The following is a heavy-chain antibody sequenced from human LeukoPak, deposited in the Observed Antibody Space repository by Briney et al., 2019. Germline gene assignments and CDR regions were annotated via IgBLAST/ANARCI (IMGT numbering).Heavy chain of an antibody. V-gene: IGHV3-7*01. Sequence: GRSLRLSCAASGFTFSSYGMHWVRQAPGKGLEWVANIKQDGSEKYYVDSVKGRFTISRDNAKNSLYLQMNSLRAEDTAVYYCARDRYGSGGFFDYWGQGTLVTVSS. D-gene: IGHD3-10*01. CDR1: GFTFSSYG. CDR2: IKQDGSEK. CDR3: ARDRYGSGGFFDY. J-gene: IGHJ4*02.